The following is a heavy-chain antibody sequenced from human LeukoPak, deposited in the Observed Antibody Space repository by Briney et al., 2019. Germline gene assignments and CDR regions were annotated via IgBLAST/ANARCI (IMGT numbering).Heavy chain of an antibody. D-gene: IGHD3-22*01. Sequence: PGGSLRLSCAASGFTFSSYAMSWVRQAPGKGLEWVSAISGSGGSTYYADSVKGRFTISRDNSKNTLYLQMNSLRAEDTAVYYCAKVDYYDSSGYPSWFDPWGQGTLVTVSS. CDR1: GFTFSSYA. V-gene: IGHV3-23*01. J-gene: IGHJ5*02. CDR3: AKVDYYDSSGYPSWFDP. CDR2: ISGSGGST.